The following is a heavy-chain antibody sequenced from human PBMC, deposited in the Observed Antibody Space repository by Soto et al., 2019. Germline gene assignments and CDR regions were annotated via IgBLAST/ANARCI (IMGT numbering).Heavy chain of an antibody. CDR1: GYTFTIYA. Sequence: SVKVSCKASGYTFTIYAMHWVRQAPGQRLEWMGRIIPIFGTANYAQRFQGRVTITADESTSTAYMELSSLRSEDTAVYYCASPDIVLVPAAAENGGRFDYWGQGTLVTVSS. CDR3: ASPDIVLVPAAAENGGRFDY. CDR2: IIPIFGTA. J-gene: IGHJ4*02. V-gene: IGHV1-69*13. D-gene: IGHD2-2*01.